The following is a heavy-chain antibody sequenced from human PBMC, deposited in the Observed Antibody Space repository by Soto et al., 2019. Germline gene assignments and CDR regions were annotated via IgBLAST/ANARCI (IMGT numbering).Heavy chain of an antibody. D-gene: IGHD2-2*01. CDR3: ARYIPGVRYYGMDV. J-gene: IGHJ6*02. CDR1: GFTCISYA. Sequence: VGSLRLSCAASGFTCISYAMKWVRQAPGKGLEWVSLIGESGTPTYYADSVKGRFTISRDNSGNTLFLEMYSLRAEDTAVYYCARYIPGVRYYGMDVWGQGTTVTVSS. V-gene: IGHV3-23*01. CDR2: IGESGTPT.